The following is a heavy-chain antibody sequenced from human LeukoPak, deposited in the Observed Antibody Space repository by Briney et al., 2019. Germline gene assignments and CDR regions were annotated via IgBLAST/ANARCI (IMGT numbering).Heavy chain of an antibody. V-gene: IGHV4-59*12. Sequence: SETLSLTCSVSYGSIGSYYWSWIRQPPGKGLEWIGYIYYSGSTNYNSSLKSRVTISVDTSKNQFSLKLSSVTAADTAVYCCARDGWGFGAIAVAGSDFDYWGQGTLVTVSS. CDR2: IYYSGST. CDR3: ARDGWGFGAIAVAGSDFDY. CDR1: YGSIGSYY. J-gene: IGHJ4*02. D-gene: IGHD6-19*01.